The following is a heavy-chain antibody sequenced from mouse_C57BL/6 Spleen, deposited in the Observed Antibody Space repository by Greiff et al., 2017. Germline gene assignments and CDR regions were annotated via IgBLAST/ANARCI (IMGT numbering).Heavy chain of an antibody. CDR2: IDPEDGDT. Sequence: VQLQQSGAELVRPGASVKLSCTASGFNIKDYYMHWVKQRPEQGLEWIGRIDPEDGDTAYAPKFQGKATMTADTSSNTAYLQLSSLTSEDTAVYYCTPYDGYYGFAYWGQGTLVTVSA. CDR1: GFNIKDYY. J-gene: IGHJ3*01. V-gene: IGHV14-1*01. CDR3: TPYDGYYGFAY. D-gene: IGHD2-3*01.